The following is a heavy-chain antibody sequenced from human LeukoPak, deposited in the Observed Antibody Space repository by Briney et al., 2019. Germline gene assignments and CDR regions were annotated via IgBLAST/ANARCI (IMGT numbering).Heavy chain of an antibody. J-gene: IGHJ4*02. Sequence: SETLSLTCTVSGGSISSSSYYWGWIRQPPGKGLEWIGSIYYSGSTYYNPSLKSRVTISVDTSKNQFSLKPSSVTAADTAVYYCARPGYCSSTSCPIVYWGQGTLVTVSS. CDR3: ARPGYCSSTSCPIVY. D-gene: IGHD2-2*01. CDR2: IYYSGST. V-gene: IGHV4-39*01. CDR1: GGSISSSSYY.